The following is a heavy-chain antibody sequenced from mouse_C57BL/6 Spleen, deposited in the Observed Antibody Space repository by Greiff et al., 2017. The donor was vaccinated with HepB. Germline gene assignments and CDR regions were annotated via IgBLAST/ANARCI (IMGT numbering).Heavy chain of an antibody. CDR3: ARDMTAVVFDD. CDR1: GYTFTSYT. D-gene: IGHD1-1*01. V-gene: IGHV1-4*01. CDR2: INPSSGYT. J-gene: IGHJ1*03. Sequence: QVQLQQSGAELVRPGASVKMSCKASGYTFTSYTMHWVQQRPGQGLEWIGDINPSSGYTKYNQKFKDKATFTADKSTSTAYMQLSSLTSEDSAVYYCARDMTAVVFDDWGTGTTVTVSS.